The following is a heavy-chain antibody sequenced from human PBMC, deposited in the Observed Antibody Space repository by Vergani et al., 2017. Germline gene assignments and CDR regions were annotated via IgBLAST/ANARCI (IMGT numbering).Heavy chain of an antibody. Sequence: EVQLVEYGGGLVQPGRSLRLSCAASGFTFDDYAMHWVRQAPGKGLEWVSGISWNSGSIGYADSVKGRFTISRDNAKNSLYLQMNSLRAEDTALYYCAKDLGTDYGDYYYYGMDVWGQGTTVTVSS. V-gene: IGHV3-9*01. CDR3: AKDLGTDYGDYYYYGMDV. CDR2: ISWNSGSI. J-gene: IGHJ6*02. CDR1: GFTFDDYA. D-gene: IGHD4-17*01.